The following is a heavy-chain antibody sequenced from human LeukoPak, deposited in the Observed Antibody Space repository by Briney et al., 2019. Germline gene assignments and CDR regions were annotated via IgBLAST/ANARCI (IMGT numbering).Heavy chain of an antibody. CDR3: ARLHWESGGIYFYYYMDV. D-gene: IGHD3-16*01. CDR2: MNPNNGNT. J-gene: IGHJ6*03. V-gene: IGHV1-8*01. Sequence: ASVKVSCKPSGYTFTSFDINWVRQAPGQGLEWMASMNPNNGNTAYARKFQGRLTMTRDTSIGTAYLELSALRSEDTAVYYCARLHWESGGIYFYYYMDVWGKGTTVTVSS. CDR1: GYTFTSFD.